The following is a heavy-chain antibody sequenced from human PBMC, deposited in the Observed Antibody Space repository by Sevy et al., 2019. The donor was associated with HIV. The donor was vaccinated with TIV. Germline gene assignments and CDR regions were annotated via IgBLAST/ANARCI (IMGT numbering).Heavy chain of an antibody. V-gene: IGHV3-7*01. D-gene: IGHD1-26*01. J-gene: IGHJ4*02. CDR1: GFTFSGYW. CDR3: AQEQLGRFDS. CDR2: IKQDGSYK. Sequence: GGSLRLSCAASGFTFSGYWMNWVRQAPGKGLEWVANIKQDGSYKHYVDSVKGRFTISRDNAKNSLYLQMNSLRVEDTAVYYCAQEQLGRFDSWGQGTLVTVSS.